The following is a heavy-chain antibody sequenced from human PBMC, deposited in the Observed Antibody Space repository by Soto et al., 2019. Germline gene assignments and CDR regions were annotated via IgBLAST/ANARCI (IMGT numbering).Heavy chain of an antibody. CDR2: IYYSGST. J-gene: IGHJ6*02. CDR1: CGSISWYY. Sequence: SLETPSLPCPVSCGSISWYYWSWVRQPPGEGLEWIGYIYYSGSTNYNPSLKSRVTISVDTSKNQFSLKLTSVTAADTAVYYCARESYSSSWYYYYAMDVWGQGTTVTVSS. CDR3: ARESYSSSWYYYYAMDV. D-gene: IGHD6-13*01. V-gene: IGHV4-59*01.